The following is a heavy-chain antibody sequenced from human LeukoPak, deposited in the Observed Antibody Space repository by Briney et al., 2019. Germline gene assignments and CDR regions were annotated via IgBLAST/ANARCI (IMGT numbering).Heavy chain of an antibody. CDR1: GFTFSSYG. J-gene: IGHJ4*02. CDR3: TNGGHTIRYQRFDY. CDR2: IWYDGSNK. V-gene: IGHV3-33*06. D-gene: IGHD2-2*01. Sequence: PGGSLRLSCAASGFTFSSYGMHWVRQAPGKGLEWVAVIWYDGSNKYYADSVKGRFTISRDNSKNTLYLQMNSLRAEDTAVYYCTNGGHTIRYQRFDYWGQGTLVTLSS.